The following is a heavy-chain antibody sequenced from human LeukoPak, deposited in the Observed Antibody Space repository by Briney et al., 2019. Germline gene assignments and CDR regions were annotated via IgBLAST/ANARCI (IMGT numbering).Heavy chain of an antibody. J-gene: IGHJ6*02. CDR3: ARESCSCTSCYGMDV. V-gene: IGHV1-18*01. CDR2: ISAYNGNT. CDR1: GYTFTSYG. Sequence: ASVKVSCKASGYTFTSYGISWVRQAPGQGLDWMGWISAYNGNTNYAQKLQGRVTMTTDTSTSTAYMELRSLRSDDTAVYYWARESCSCTSCYGMDVWGQGTTVTVSS. D-gene: IGHD2-2*01.